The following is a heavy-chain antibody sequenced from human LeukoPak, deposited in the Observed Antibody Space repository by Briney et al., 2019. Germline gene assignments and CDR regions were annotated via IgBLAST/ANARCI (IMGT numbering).Heavy chain of an antibody. Sequence: GGSLRLSCAASGFTFSSYAMSWVRQAPGKGLEWVSAISGSGGSTYYADSVKGRFTISRDNSKNTLYLQMNSLRAEDTAVYDCAKDRAYYYGSGSYSASRTNWFDPWGQGTLVTVSS. D-gene: IGHD3-10*01. CDR3: AKDRAYYYGSGSYSASRTNWFDP. CDR1: GFTFSSYA. J-gene: IGHJ5*02. CDR2: ISGSGGST. V-gene: IGHV3-23*01.